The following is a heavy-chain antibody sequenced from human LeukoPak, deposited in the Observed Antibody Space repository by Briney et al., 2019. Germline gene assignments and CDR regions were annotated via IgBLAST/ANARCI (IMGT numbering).Heavy chain of an antibody. J-gene: IGHJ4*02. CDR2: ISSSSSYI. CDR1: GFTFSSYS. Sequence: PGGSLRLSCAASGFTFSSYSMNWVRQAPGKGLEWVSSISSSSSYIYYADSVKGRFTISRDNAKNSLYLQMNSLRAEDTAVYYCARDPGGVAAAGAYYFDYWGQGTLVTVSS. V-gene: IGHV3-21*01. D-gene: IGHD6-13*01. CDR3: ARDPGGVAAAGAYYFDY.